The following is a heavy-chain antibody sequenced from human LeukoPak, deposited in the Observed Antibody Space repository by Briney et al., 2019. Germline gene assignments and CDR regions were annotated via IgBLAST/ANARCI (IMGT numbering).Heavy chain of an antibody. V-gene: IGHV3-21*04. Sequence: GGSLRLSCAASGFTFNTYTMNWVRQAPGKGLEWVSSITASSTAIYSADSVKGRFTISRDNAKNLLYLQMNSLRAEDTAVYYCARVLRYCSGGNCYSGGLGYMDVWGKGTTVTISS. J-gene: IGHJ6*03. CDR3: ARVLRYCSGGNCYSGGLGYMDV. D-gene: IGHD2-15*01. CDR2: ITASSTAI. CDR1: GFTFNTYT.